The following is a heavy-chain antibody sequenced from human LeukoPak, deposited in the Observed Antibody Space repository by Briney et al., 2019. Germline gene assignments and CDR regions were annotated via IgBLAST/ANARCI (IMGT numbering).Heavy chain of an antibody. CDR2: IKQDGSEK. D-gene: IGHD7-27*01. Sequence: PGGSLRLSCAASGFTFSSYWMSWVRQAPGKGLEWVANIKQDGSEKYYVDSVKGRFTISRDNAKNSLYLQMNSLRTEDTAVYYCARGGAWGERSYHYYYYYGMDVWGQGTTVTVSS. J-gene: IGHJ6*02. CDR1: GFTFSSYW. CDR3: ARGGAWGERSYHYYYYYGMDV. V-gene: IGHV3-7*01.